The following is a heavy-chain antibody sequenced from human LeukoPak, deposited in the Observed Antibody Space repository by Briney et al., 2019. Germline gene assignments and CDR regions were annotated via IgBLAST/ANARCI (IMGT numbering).Heavy chain of an antibody. CDR1: GYTFTSYG. J-gene: IGHJ4*02. D-gene: IGHD2-15*01. V-gene: IGHV1-2*02. Sequence: ASVKVSCKASGYTFTSYGISWVRQAPGQGLEWMGWINPNSGGTNYAQKFQGRVTMTRDTSISTAYMELSRLRSDDTAVYYCARVGCGGGSCYSFYWGQGTLVTVSS. CDR2: INPNSGGT. CDR3: ARVGCGGGSCYSFY.